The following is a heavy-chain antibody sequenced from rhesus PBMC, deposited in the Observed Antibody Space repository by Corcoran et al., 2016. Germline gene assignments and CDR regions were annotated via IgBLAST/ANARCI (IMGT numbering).Heavy chain of an antibody. V-gene: IGHV3-115*02. CDR3: ARRHVTGTTAVDY. Sequence: EVQLAESGGGLVQPGGSLRLSCAASGFTFSGYEMPWVRQHPGKGLESVSVIGGDSSYTHNGDTVKGRFNIYRDNAKNSLARQMNSLRAEDTAVYYCARRHVTGTTAVDYWGQGVLVTVSS. CDR2: IGGDSSYT. J-gene: IGHJ4*01. D-gene: IGHD1-7*02. CDR1: GFTFSGYE.